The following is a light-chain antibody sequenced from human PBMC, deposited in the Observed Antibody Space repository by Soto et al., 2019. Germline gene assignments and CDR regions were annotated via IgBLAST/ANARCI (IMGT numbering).Light chain of an antibody. CDR1: SSDVVGYDY. CDR3: SSYSSSSIWV. Sequence: QSALTQPASVSGSPGQSITLSCTGTSSDVVGYDYVSWYQQHPGKAPKLIISEVSNRPSGVSNRFSGSKSSNTASLTISGLQGEYEADYYCSSYSSSSIWVFGGGTKLTV. CDR2: EVS. J-gene: IGLJ3*02. V-gene: IGLV2-14*01.